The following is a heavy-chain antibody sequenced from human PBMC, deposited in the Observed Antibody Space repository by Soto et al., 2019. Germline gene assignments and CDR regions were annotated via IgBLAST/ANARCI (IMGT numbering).Heavy chain of an antibody. V-gene: IGHV4-34*01. D-gene: IGHD1-26*01. Sequence: SETLSLTCAVYGGSFSGYYWSWIRQPPGKGLEWIGEINHSGSTNYNPSLKSRVTISVDTSKNQFSLKLSSVTAADTAVYYCARGPRLRDLVGATTGGAYYYYYMDVWGKGTTVTVSS. CDR3: ARGPRLRDLVGATTGGAYYYYYMDV. CDR2: INHSGST. J-gene: IGHJ6*03. CDR1: GGSFSGYY.